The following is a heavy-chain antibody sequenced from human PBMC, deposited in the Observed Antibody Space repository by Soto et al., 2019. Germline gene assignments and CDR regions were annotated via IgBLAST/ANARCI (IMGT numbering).Heavy chain of an antibody. J-gene: IGHJ6*02. Sequence: QVQLVQSGAEVKKPGSSVKVSCKAPGGTFSTYPISWVRQAPGQGLEWMGGVIPIFGTPKYAQKFQGRVTITADESTSTCYMELRSLRSEDTAVYYCARSQGGSSSLDIYYYYYYGMDVWGQGTTVTVSS. CDR1: GGTFSTYP. V-gene: IGHV1-69*01. D-gene: IGHD2-15*01. CDR2: VIPIFGTP. CDR3: ARSQGGSSSLDIYYYYYYGMDV.